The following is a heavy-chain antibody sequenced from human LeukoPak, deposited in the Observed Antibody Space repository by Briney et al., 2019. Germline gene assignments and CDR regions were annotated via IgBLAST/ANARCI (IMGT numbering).Heavy chain of an antibody. CDR2: ISSSGSTI. V-gene: IGHV3-11*04. CDR3: VRDDDRPDNGLDY. J-gene: IGHJ4*02. CDR1: GFTFSDYY. Sequence: GGSLRLSCAASGFTFSDYYMSWIRQAPGKGLEWVSYISSSGSTIYYADSVKGRFTISRDNSKNTLYLQMNSLRAEDTAVYYCVRDDDRPDNGLDYWGQGTLVTVSS. D-gene: IGHD3-22*01.